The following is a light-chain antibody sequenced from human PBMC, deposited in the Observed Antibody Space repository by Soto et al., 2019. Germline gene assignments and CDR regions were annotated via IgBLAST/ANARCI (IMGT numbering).Light chain of an antibody. CDR3: QVWDTTNPVI. V-gene: IGLV3-21*02. Sequence: SYELAQPPSVSVAPGQTARITCGVNNIEIKSVHWYQQKPGQAPVLVVYDDGDRTTGIPERFSGSKSGNTATLTTSRVEAGDEADYYCQVWDTTNPVIFGGGTKVTLL. J-gene: IGLJ2*01. CDR2: DDG. CDR1: NIEIKS.